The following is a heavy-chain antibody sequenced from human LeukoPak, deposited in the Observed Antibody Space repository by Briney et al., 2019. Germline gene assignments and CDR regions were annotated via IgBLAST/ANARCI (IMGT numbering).Heavy chain of an antibody. CDR1: GFTFSNYW. V-gene: IGHV3-7*01. D-gene: IGHD3-22*01. Sequence: GGSLRLSCAASGFTFSNYWMSWVRQAPGKGLEWVASIHQHGNEKYFVDSVRGRFTISRDNAKNSLYLQMSSLRAEDTAVYYCARLDSSGYYASSYFDYWGQGTLVTVSS. CDR3: ARLDSSGYYASSYFDY. J-gene: IGHJ4*02. CDR2: IHQHGNEK.